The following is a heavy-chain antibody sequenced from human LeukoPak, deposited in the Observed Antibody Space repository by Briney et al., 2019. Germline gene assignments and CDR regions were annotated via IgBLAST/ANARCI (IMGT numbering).Heavy chain of an antibody. CDR3: AKATIAAAASSLSL. CDR2: ISGSGGST. V-gene: IGHV3-23*01. J-gene: IGHJ4*02. Sequence: AGGSLRLSCAASGFTFSSYAMSWVRQAPGKGLEWVSAISGSGGSTYYADSVKGRFTISRDNSKNTLYLQMNSLRAEDTAVYYCAKATIAAAASSLSLWGQGTLVTVSS. D-gene: IGHD6-13*01. CDR1: GFTFSSYA.